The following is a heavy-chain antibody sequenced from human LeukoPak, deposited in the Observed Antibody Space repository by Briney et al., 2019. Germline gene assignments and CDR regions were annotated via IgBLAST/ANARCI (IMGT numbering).Heavy chain of an antibody. CDR1: GGSISSYY. V-gene: IGHV4-59*08. D-gene: IGHD6-19*01. CDR3: ARQGQQWRHYFDH. CDR2: IYYSGST. Sequence: SETLSLTCTVSGGSISSYYWSWIRQPPGKGLEWIGYIYYSGSTNYNPSLKSRVTISVDTSKNQFSLKLSSVTAADTAVYYCARQGQQWRHYFDHWGQGTLVTVSS. J-gene: IGHJ4*02.